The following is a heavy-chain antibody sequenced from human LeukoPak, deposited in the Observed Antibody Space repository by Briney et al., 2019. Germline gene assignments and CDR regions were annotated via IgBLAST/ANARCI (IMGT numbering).Heavy chain of an antibody. J-gene: IGHJ3*02. Sequence: AGSLRLSCAASGFTFSSYEMNWVRQAPGKGLEWVSYISSSGSTIYYADSMKGRFTISRDNAKNSLYLQMNSLRAEDTAVYYCARVQGRYDAFDIWGQGTMVTVSS. V-gene: IGHV3-48*03. CDR1: GFTFSSYE. CDR3: ARVQGRYDAFDI. CDR2: ISSSGSTI.